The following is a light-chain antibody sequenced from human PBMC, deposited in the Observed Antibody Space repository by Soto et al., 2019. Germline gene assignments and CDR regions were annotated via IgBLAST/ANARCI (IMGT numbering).Light chain of an antibody. CDR2: GAS. V-gene: IGKV3-15*01. Sequence: TLSPWDSAALSYRRASQIRSSNLAWYQQKPGQAPRLLIYGASTRATGIPARFSGSGSGTEFTLTISRLQSEDFAVYYCQQYGSSGTFGQGTKVDIK. CDR1: QIRSSN. J-gene: IGKJ1*01. CDR3: QQYGSSGT.